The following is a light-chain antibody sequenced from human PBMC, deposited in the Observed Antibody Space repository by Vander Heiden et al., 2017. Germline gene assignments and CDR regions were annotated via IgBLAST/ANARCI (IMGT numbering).Light chain of an antibody. V-gene: IGLV2-8*01. CDR2: EVS. J-gene: IGLJ1*01. CDR3: SSYAGYNNYYV. Sequence: QSALPQPPSASGSPGQSVTSSRTGTSRDVGGYDYVSWYQQHPGKVPKRIIYEVSKRPSGVPDRFSASKSGNTASLTVSGLQAEDEAEYYCSSYAGYNNYYVFGTGTKVTVL. CDR1: SRDVGGYDY.